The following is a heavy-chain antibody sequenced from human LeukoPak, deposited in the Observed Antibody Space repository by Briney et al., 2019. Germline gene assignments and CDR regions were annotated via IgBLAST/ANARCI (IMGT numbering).Heavy chain of an antibody. CDR1: GGSISSSSYY. CDR2: IYDSGST. J-gene: IGHJ4*02. V-gene: IGHV4-39*01. CDR3: ARHHGTGLSKSGWY. Sequence: SETLSLTCTVSGGSISSSSYYWGWIRQPPGKGLEWIGSIYDSGSTYYNPSLKSRVTISVDTSKNQFSLKLSSVTAADTAVYYCARHHGTGLSKSGWYWGQGTLVTVCS. D-gene: IGHD6-19*01.